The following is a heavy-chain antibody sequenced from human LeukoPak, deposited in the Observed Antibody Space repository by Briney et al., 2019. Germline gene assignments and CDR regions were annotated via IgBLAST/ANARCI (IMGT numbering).Heavy chain of an antibody. J-gene: IGHJ3*02. V-gene: IGHV3-23*01. CDR3: ARDRESGSSGFKI. Sequence: GGTLRLSCAASGFTFSSYGMNWVRQAPGKGLEWVSGISGSGGSTYYADSVKGRFTISRDNSKNTLYLQMNSLRAEDTAVYYCARDRESGSSGFKIWGQGTMVTVS. D-gene: IGHD3-22*01. CDR2: ISGSGGST. CDR1: GFTFSSYG.